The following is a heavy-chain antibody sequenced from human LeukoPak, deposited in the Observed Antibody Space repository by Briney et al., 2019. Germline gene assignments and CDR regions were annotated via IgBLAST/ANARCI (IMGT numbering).Heavy chain of an antibody. J-gene: IGHJ3*02. CDR3: ARGMVRGVLDAFDI. CDR2: IYYSGST. D-gene: IGHD3-10*01. Sequence: PSETLSLTCTVSGGSISSGGYYWSWIRQHPGKGLEWIGYIYYSGSTNYNPSLKSRVTISVDTSKNQFSLKLSSVTAADTAVYYCARGMVRGVLDAFDIWGQGTMVTVPS. V-gene: IGHV4-61*08. CDR1: GGSISSGGYY.